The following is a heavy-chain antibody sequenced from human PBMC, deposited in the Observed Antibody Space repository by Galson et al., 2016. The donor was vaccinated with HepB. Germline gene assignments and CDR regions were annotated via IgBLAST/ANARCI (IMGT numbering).Heavy chain of an antibody. CDR1: GFTFSSFA. V-gene: IGHV3-30-3*01. D-gene: IGHD3-16*01. Sequence: SLRLSCAASGFTFSSFAMHWVRQAPGQGLEWVAFISYDGNNNYYADSVKGRFTISRDNSKNTLYLQMNSLRAEDTAVYYCARGERGELDYWGQGTVVTVSS. CDR2: ISYDGNNN. CDR3: ARGERGELDY. J-gene: IGHJ4*02.